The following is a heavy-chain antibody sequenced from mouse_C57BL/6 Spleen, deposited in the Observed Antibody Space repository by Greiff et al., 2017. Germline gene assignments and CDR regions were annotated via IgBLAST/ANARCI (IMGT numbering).Heavy chain of an antibody. CDR2: IYPGSGST. CDR1: GYTFTSYW. CDR3: ARSDYDEGYYAMDY. D-gene: IGHD2-4*01. Sequence: QVQLQQPGAELVKPGASVKMSCKASGYTFTSYWITWVKQRPGQGLEWIGDIYPGSGSTNYNEKFKSKATRTVDTSSSTAYMQLSSLTSEDSSVYYCARSDYDEGYYAMDYWGQGTSVTVSS. J-gene: IGHJ4*01. V-gene: IGHV1-55*01.